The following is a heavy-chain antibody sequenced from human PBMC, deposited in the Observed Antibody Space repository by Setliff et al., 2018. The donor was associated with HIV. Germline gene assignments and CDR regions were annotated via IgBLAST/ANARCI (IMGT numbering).Heavy chain of an antibody. J-gene: IGHJ3*02. CDR2: ISGSGGST. CDR3: ARDPDYYDSSGPDDAFDI. V-gene: IGHV3-23*01. Sequence: GGSLRLSCAASGFTFSSYAMSWVRQAPGKGLEWVSAISGSGGSTYYADSVKGRFTISRDNAKNSLYLQMNSLRAEDTAVYYCARDPDYYDSSGPDDAFDIRGQGTLVTVSS. D-gene: IGHD3-22*01. CDR1: GFTFSSYA.